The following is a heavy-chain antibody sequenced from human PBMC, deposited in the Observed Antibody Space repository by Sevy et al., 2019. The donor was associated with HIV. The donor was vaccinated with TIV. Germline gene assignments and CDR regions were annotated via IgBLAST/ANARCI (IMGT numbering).Heavy chain of an antibody. Sequence: ASVKVSCKASGYTFTSYGISWVRQAPGQGLEWMGWISAYNGNTNYAQKLQGRVTMTTDTSTSTAYMELRSLRSDDTAVYYWARDLYYYGSGSFGDAFDAFDIWGQGTMVTVSS. V-gene: IGHV1-18*01. D-gene: IGHD3-10*01. J-gene: IGHJ3*02. CDR2: ISAYNGNT. CDR3: ARDLYYYGSGSFGDAFDAFDI. CDR1: GYTFTSYG.